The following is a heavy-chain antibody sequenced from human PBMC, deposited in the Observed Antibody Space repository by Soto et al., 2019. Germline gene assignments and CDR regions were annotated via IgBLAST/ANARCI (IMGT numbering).Heavy chain of an antibody. CDR1: GFTFSSYW. V-gene: IGHV3-7*01. D-gene: IGHD3-16*02. CDR2: IKQDGSEK. J-gene: IGHJ3*02. CDR3: ARLGGDEYDYIWGSYRPHYAFDI. Sequence: GGSLRLSCAASGFTFSSYWMSWVRQAPGKGLEWVANIKQDGSEKYYVDSVKGRFTISRDNAKNSLYLQMNSLRAEDTAVYYCARLGGDEYDYIWGSYRPHYAFDIWGQGTMVTVSS.